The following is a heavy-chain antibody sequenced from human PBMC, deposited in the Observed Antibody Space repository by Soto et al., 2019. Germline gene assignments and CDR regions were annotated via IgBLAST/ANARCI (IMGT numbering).Heavy chain of an antibody. V-gene: IGHV4-39*01. Sequence: QLQLQESGPGLVKPSETLSLTCTVSGGSISSSSYYWGWIRQPPGKGLEWIGSIYYSGSTYYNPSLKSRVTISVDTSKNQFSLKLSSATAADTAVYYCARPGNSSGWWYFDYWGQGTLVTVSS. D-gene: IGHD6-19*01. CDR2: IYYSGST. CDR3: ARPGNSSGWWYFDY. CDR1: GGSISSSSYY. J-gene: IGHJ4*02.